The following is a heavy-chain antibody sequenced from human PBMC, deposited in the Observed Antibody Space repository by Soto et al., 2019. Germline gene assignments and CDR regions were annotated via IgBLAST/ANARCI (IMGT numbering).Heavy chain of an antibody. Sequence: GASVKVSCKTSVDSLNDYYIHWVRQAPGQGVEWMGWINPNGGVTKYAQKFRGRVTVTRDTSIRTVYMELSSLRSDDTAVYYCARESGGATATLDYYYFYMDVWGKGTTVTVSS. D-gene: IGHD5-12*01. CDR3: ARESGGATATLDYYYFYMDV. CDR1: VDSLNDYY. J-gene: IGHJ6*03. CDR2: INPNGGVT. V-gene: IGHV1-2*02.